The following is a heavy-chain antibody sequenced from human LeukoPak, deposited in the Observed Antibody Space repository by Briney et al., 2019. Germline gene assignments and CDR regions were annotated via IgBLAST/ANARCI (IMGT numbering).Heavy chain of an antibody. CDR3: ARASSSWSIDY. Sequence: KPSETLSLTCAVYGGSFSGYYWSWIRQPPGKGLEWIGEINHGGSTNYNPSLKSRVTISVDTSKNQFSLKLSSVTAADTAVYYCARASSSWSIDYWGQGTLVTVSS. V-gene: IGHV4-34*01. D-gene: IGHD6-13*01. J-gene: IGHJ4*02. CDR1: GGSFSGYY. CDR2: INHGGST.